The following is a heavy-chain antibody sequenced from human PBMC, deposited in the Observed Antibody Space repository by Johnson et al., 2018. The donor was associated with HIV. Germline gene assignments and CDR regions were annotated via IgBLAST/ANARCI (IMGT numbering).Heavy chain of an antibody. D-gene: IGHD3-16*01. CDR1: EFTFSSYA. J-gene: IGHJ3*02. V-gene: IGHV3-30*04. CDR3: ARCGWGDAFDI. Sequence: VHLVESGGGVVQPGRSLRLSCAASEFTFSSYAFHWVRQAPGKGLEWVALISSDGSGKYYADSVKGRSTISRDNAKNTLYLQMNSLRAEDTAVYYCARCGWGDAFDIWGQGTMVTVS. CDR2: ISSDGSGK.